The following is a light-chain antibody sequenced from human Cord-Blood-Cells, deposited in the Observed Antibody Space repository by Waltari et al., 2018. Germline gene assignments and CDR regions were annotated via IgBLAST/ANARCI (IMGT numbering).Light chain of an antibody. Sequence: GDRVTITCRASQSISSYLNWYQQKPGKAPKLLIYAASSLQSGVPSRFSGSGSGTDFTLTISSLQPEDFATYYCQQSYSTPLTFGGGTKGEIK. CDR2: AAS. V-gene: IGKV1-39*01. CDR1: QSISSY. CDR3: QQSYSTPLT. J-gene: IGKJ4*01.